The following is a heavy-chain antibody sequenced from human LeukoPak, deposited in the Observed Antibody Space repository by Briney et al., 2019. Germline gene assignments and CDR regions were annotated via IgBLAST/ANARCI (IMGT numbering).Heavy chain of an antibody. CDR2: IYTTGSI. D-gene: IGHD6-19*01. CDR3: ARETEKQWQY. CDR1: GDSINNFY. Sequence: SETLSLTCTVSGDSINNFYLSWIRQPAGQGLQWIGRIYTTGSITYNPSLKSRVTMSVDRSKKNFSLRLSSVTAADTAVYYCARETEKQWQYWGQGTMVTVSS. V-gene: IGHV4-4*07. J-gene: IGHJ3*01.